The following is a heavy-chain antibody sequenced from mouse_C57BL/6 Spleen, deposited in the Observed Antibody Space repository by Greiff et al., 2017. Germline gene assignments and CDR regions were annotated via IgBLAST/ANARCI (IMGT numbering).Heavy chain of an antibody. J-gene: IGHJ2*01. Sequence: EVKLVESGGGLVKPGGSLKLSCAASGFTFSSYAMSWVRQTPEKRLEWVATISDGGGYTYYPDNVKGRFTISRDHAKNNLYLQMSQLKSEDTAMYYGARVAELLRFDYWGQGTTLTVSS. CDR1: GFTFSSYA. CDR2: ISDGGGYT. V-gene: IGHV5-4*03. D-gene: IGHD1-1*01. CDR3: ARVAELLRFDY.